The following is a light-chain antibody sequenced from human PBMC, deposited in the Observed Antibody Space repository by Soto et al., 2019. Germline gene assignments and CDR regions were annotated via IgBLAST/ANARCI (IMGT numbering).Light chain of an antibody. V-gene: IGKV3-20*01. CDR2: STS. Sequence: EIVLTQSPGTLSLSPGERATVSCRASQSISNTYLSWYQQKPGQAPRLLIYSTSSRAAGNPDRFSGSGSGTDFTLTISRLKPEDFAVYYCQYYGGSPRGTFGQGTKVEI. J-gene: IGKJ1*01. CDR1: QSISNTY. CDR3: QYYGGSPRGT.